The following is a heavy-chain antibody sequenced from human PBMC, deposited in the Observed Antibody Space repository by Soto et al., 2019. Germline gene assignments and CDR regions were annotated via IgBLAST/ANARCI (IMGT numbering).Heavy chain of an antibody. CDR1: GGSISTYY. CDR3: AKDGAMVTTRNWYFDL. V-gene: IGHV4-59*01. J-gene: IGHJ2*01. D-gene: IGHD4-17*01. Sequence: SETLSLTCTVSGGSISTYYWSWIRQPPGKGLEWIGYIYYSGSTNYNPSLKSRVTMSVDTSKNQFSLKLSSVTAADTAVYYCAKDGAMVTTRNWYFDLWGRGTLVTVSS. CDR2: IYYSGST.